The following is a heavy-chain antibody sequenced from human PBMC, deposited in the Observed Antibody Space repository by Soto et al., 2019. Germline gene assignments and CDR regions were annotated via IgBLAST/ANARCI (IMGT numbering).Heavy chain of an antibody. CDR2: IKKDGSQK. CDR1: GFSFSSSW. V-gene: IGHV3-7*02. D-gene: IGHD6-19*01. Sequence: GGSLRLSCEASGFSFSSSWMTWVRQVPGKGLEWVANIKKDGSQKSYLDSVRGRFTISRDNAKNSLYLQMNSLRAEDTAVYYCARSHQQWHEGACDIWGQGTMVTVSS. J-gene: IGHJ3*02. CDR3: ARSHQQWHEGACDI.